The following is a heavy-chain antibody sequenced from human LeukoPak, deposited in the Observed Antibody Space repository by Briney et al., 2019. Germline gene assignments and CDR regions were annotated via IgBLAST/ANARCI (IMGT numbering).Heavy chain of an antibody. J-gene: IGHJ4*02. CDR2: IHPHGGGT. V-gene: IGHV1-2*02. D-gene: IGHD1-26*01. CDR1: GYTFTDYY. CDR3: ARDLVVGTTVDPAN. Sequence: ASVKVSCKAAGYTFTDYYIHWVRQAPGQGLEWMGWIHPHGGGTNYAQKFRGRVTMTRDTSTSTAYMELSRLRSDDTAIYYCARDLVVGTTVDPANWGQGTLVTVSS.